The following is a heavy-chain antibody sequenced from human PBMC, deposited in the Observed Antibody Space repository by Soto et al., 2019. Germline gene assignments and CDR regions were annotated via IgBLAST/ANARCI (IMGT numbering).Heavy chain of an antibody. V-gene: IGHV3-30*18. CDR3: AKDRGSGYPYYYYGMDV. CDR2: ISYEGSNK. J-gene: IGHJ6*02. Sequence: GGSLRLSCAASGFTFSSYGMHRVRQAPGKGLEWVAVISYEGSNKYYADSVKGRFTISRDNSKNTLYLQMNSLRAEDTAVYYCAKDRGSGYPYYYYGMDVWGQGTTVTVSS. CDR1: GFTFSSYG. D-gene: IGHD6-19*01.